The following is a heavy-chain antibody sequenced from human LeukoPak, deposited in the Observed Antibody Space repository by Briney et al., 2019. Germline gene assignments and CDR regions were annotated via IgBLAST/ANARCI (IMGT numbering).Heavy chain of an antibody. Sequence: GGSLRLSRAASGFTFSSYWMSWVRQAPGKGLEWVANIKQDGSEKYYVDSVKGRFTISRDNAKNSLYLPMNSLRAEDTAVYYCARDRDSSGCRFDYWGQGTLVTVSS. CDR2: IKQDGSEK. CDR1: GFTFSSYW. CDR3: ARDRDSSGCRFDY. J-gene: IGHJ4*02. V-gene: IGHV3-7*01. D-gene: IGHD6-19*01.